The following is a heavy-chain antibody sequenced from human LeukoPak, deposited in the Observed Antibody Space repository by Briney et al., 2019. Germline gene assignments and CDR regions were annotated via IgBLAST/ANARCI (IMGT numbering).Heavy chain of an antibody. CDR2: ICYSGST. CDR3: STYSGSRRGNWLDP. Sequence: SETLSLTCTVSGGSISSSRNCWGWIRQPPGKGLEWIGTICYSGSTYYNPSLKSRVTISVDTSKNQFSLKLSSVTAADTALYYCSTYSGSRRGNWLDPWGPGTLVTVSS. J-gene: IGHJ5*02. D-gene: IGHD1-26*01. CDR1: GGSISSSRNC. V-gene: IGHV4-39*01.